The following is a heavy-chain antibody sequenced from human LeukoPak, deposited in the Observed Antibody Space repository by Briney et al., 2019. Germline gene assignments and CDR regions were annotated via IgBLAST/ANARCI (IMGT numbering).Heavy chain of an antibody. D-gene: IGHD3-22*01. V-gene: IGHV3-23*01. Sequence: PGGSLRLSCAASGFTFSTYAVSWVRQAPGKGLEWVSAISGSGGNTYYADSVKGRFTISRDNSKNTLYLRMNSLRAEDTAVYYCAKGQTFYYDSNSYYYYFDYWGQGTLVTVSS. J-gene: IGHJ4*02. CDR3: AKGQTFYYDSNSYYYYFDY. CDR2: ISGSGGNT. CDR1: GFTFSTYA.